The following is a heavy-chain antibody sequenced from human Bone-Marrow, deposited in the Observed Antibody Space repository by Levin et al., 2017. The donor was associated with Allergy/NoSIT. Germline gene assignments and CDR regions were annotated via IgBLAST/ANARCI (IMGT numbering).Heavy chain of an antibody. J-gene: IGHJ4*02. V-gene: IGHV3-74*01. CDR2: INSDGSST. Sequence: GASVKVSCAASGLTFNSYWMHWVRQAPGKGLVRVSRINSDGSSTDYADSVKGRFTVSRDNARNILYLQMNSLRAEDTAVYYCARGWYSFDSWGQGTLVTVSS. CDR3: ARGWYSFDS. CDR1: GLTFNSYW.